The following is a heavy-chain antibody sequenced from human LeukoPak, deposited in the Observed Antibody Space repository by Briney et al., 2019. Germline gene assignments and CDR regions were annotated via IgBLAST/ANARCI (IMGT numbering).Heavy chain of an antibody. CDR1: GFTFVNYG. J-gene: IGHJ3*01. V-gene: IGHV3-33*01. CDR2: IWSDGSNK. CDR3: ARADSSSWPGEAFDA. D-gene: IGHD6-13*01. Sequence: PGGSLRLSCATSGFTFVNYGIHWVRQAPGKGLEWVAIIWSDGSNKYYADSVKGRFTISRDNSKNTLYLQMNSLRAEDTAVYYCARADSSSWPGEAFDAWGQGTMVTVSS.